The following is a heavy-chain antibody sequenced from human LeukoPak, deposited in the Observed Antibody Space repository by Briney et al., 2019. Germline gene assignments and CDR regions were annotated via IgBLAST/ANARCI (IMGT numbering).Heavy chain of an antibody. D-gene: IGHD3-22*01. CDR3: ARWYYYDSTYAFDI. V-gene: IGHV4-61*01. CDR1: GGSVSSGSYY. J-gene: IGHJ3*02. CDR2: IYYSGST. Sequence: SETLSLTCTVSGGSVSSGSYYWSWIRQPPGKGLEWIGYIYYSGSTNYNPSLKSRVTISVDTSKNQFSLKLSSVTAADTAVYYCARWYYYDSTYAFDIWGQGTMVTVSS.